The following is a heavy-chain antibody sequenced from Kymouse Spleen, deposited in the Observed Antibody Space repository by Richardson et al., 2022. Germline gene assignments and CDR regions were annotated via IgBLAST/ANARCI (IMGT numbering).Heavy chain of an antibody. D-gene: IGHD1-7*01. CDR2: INSDGSST. CDR3: ARGKNWNYGGDGMDV. V-gene: IGHV3-74*01. J-gene: IGHJ6*02. Sequence: EVQLVESGGGLVQPGGSLRLSCAASGFTFSSYWMHWVRQAPGKGLVWVSRINSDGSSTSYADSVKGRFTISRDNAKNTLYLQMNSLRAEDTAVYYCARGKNWNYGGDGMDVWGQGTTVTVSS. CDR1: GFTFSSYW.